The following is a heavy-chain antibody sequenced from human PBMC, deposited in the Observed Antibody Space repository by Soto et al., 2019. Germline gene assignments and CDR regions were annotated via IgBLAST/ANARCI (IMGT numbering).Heavy chain of an antibody. CDR1: GGTFRSYS. CDR3: AIPTAVCGGVAMGGLDD. Sequence: QVQLVQSGAELKKPGSSVRVSCQASGGTFRSYSVKWERLAPGQGLEWMGGIIPIFPTADHAQRFQGRNTITAVKSTNTAYVALSSLSSDDTAVSYCAIPTAVCGGVAMGGLDDWGQRTTVTVSS. J-gene: IGHJ6*01. V-gene: IGHV1-69*14. D-gene: IGHD2-2*01. CDR2: IIPIFPTA.